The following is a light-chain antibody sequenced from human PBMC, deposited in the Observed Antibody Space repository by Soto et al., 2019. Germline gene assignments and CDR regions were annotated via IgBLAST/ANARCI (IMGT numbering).Light chain of an antibody. V-gene: IGKV1-5*03. CDR1: QSISSW. CDR2: KAS. Sequence: MTQSRATLSASVGDRVTITCRASQSISSWLAWYQQKPGKVPKLLIYKASSLESGVPSRFSGSGSGTEFTLTVSSLQPDDFATYYCQQYNSYPWTFGQGTKVDIK. J-gene: IGKJ1*01. CDR3: QQYNSYPWT.